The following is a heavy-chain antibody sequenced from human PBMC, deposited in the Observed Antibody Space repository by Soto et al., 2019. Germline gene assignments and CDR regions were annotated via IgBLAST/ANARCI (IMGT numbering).Heavy chain of an antibody. CDR1: GGSISSGGYF. V-gene: IGHV4-31*03. Sequence: TLSITCTVSGGSISSGGYFWGWVRQHPGKGLEWIGNIYYSGRTYYNPSLKSRVTISVDTSKNQCSLKLSSVTAADTAVYYCARFAKEENPKVGSWYYFDYWGQGTRVTGSS. D-gene: IGHD6-13*01. CDR3: ARFAKEENPKVGSWYYFDY. J-gene: IGHJ4*02. CDR2: IYYSGRT.